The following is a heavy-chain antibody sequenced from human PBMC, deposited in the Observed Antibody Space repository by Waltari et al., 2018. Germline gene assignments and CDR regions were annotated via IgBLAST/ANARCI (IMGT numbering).Heavy chain of an antibody. J-gene: IGHJ4*02. V-gene: IGHV4-39*07. CDR3: AGFLGVQGVTSPDY. Sequence: QLQLQESRPGLVKPSETLSLTCTVSGGSVSSSSYYWRWIRQPPGTGLEWIGSSYYSGSTYYNPSLKTRVTISVDPSKNQFSLKLSSVTAADTAVYYCAGFLGVQGVTSPDYWGQRTLVTVSS. D-gene: IGHD3-10*01. CDR2: SYYSGST. CDR1: GGSVSSSSYY.